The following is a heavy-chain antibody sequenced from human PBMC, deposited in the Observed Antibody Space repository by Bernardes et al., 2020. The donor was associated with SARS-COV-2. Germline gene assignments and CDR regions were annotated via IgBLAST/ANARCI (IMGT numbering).Heavy chain of an antibody. CDR2: ISGSGGST. J-gene: IGHJ6*02. V-gene: IGHV3-23*01. CDR1: GFTFSSYA. CDR3: AKGELDLGAYYDLWSGGLTRHYYYYGMDV. D-gene: IGHD3-3*01. Sequence: RGSLILSCAASGFTFSSYAMSWVRQAPGKVLEWVSAISGSGGSTYYADSVKGRFTISRDNSKNMLYLQMNSLRAEDTAVYYCAKGELDLGAYYDLWSGGLTRHYYYYGMDVWGQGTTVTVSS.